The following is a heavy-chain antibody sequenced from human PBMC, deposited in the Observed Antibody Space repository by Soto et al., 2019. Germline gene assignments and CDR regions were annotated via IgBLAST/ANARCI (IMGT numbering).Heavy chain of an antibody. CDR3: XXXXPGDXSIRYFDL. V-gene: IGHV4-34*01. Sequence: QVQLQQWGAGLLKPSETLSLTCAVYGGSFSGYYWSWIRQPPGKGLEWIGEINHSGSTNYNPSLXXLXTXXVDXSKXXXXXXXXXXXXXXXXXXXXXXXXPGDXSIRYFDL. CDR2: INHSGST. CDR1: GGSFSGYY. J-gene: IGHJ2*01. D-gene: IGHD3-3*02.